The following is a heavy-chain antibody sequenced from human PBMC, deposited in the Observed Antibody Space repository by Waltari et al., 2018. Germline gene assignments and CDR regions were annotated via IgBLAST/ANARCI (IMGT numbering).Heavy chain of an antibody. J-gene: IGHJ5*02. CDR3: ARGGHSGYGSSNWFDP. V-gene: IGHV1-2*02. CDR2: INPNSGGT. D-gene: IGHD5-12*01. Sequence: QVQLVQSGAEVKKPGASVKVSCKASGYTFTGYYLHWVRQAPGQGLEWRGWINPNSGGTNYAQKFQGRVTMTRDTSISTAYMELSRLRSDDTAVYYCARGGHSGYGSSNWFDPWGQGTLVTVSS. CDR1: GYTFTGYY.